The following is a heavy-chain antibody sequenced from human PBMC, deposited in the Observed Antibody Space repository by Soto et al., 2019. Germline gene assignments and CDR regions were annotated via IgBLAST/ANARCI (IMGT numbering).Heavy chain of an antibody. D-gene: IGHD2-15*01. V-gene: IGHV1-69*02. Sequence: QVQLVQSGAEVKKTGSSVKVSCKASGDTSSTYSINWVRQAPGQGLEWVGRIIPILALTNCAQRFQGRVTITADKSTSKVYMELSSLRSEDTAVYYCARGYCSGGSCYSPRYNWFDPWGQGTLVTVSS. CDR2: IIPILALT. CDR3: ARGYCSGGSCYSPRYNWFDP. CDR1: GDTSSTYS. J-gene: IGHJ5*02.